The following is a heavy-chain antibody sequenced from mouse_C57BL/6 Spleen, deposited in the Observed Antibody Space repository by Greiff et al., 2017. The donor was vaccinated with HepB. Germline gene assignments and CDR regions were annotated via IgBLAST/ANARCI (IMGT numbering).Heavy chain of an antibody. CDR2: INPNNGGT. CDR1: GYTFTDYY. CDR3: ARKDGYYERAMDY. D-gene: IGHD2-3*01. J-gene: IGHJ4*01. Sequence: EVQLQQSGPELVKPGASVKISCKASGYTFTDYYMNWVKQSHGKSLEWIGDINPNNGGTSYNQKFKGKATLTVEKSSSTAYMELRSLTSEDSAVYYCARKDGYYERAMDYWGQGTSVTVSS. V-gene: IGHV1-26*01.